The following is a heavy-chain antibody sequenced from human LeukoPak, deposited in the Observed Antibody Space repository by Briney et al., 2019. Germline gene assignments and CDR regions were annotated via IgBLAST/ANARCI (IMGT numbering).Heavy chain of an antibody. V-gene: IGHV3-30*01. D-gene: IGHD2-2*01. Sequence: PGRSLRLSCAASGFTFSSYAMHWVRQAPGKGLEWVAVISYDGSNKYYADSVKGRFTISRDNSKNTLYLQMNSLRAEDTAVYYCARAKPVVPAAVRYYYYYMDVWGKGTTVTVSS. CDR2: ISYDGSNK. CDR3: ARAKPVVPAAVRYYYYYMDV. CDR1: GFTFSSYA. J-gene: IGHJ6*03.